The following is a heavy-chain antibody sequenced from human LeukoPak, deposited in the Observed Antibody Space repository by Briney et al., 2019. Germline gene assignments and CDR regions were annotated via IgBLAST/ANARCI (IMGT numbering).Heavy chain of an antibody. J-gene: IGHJ4*02. CDR3: ASSWIVAGIIDY. D-gene: IGHD6-19*01. CDR1: GFTVSTNC. Sequence: GGSLRLSCAASGFTVSTNCMTWVRQAPGKGLEWVSTIYSGGTTYYADSVKGRFTISRDNAKNSLYLQMNSLRAGDTAVYYCASSWIVAGIIDYWGQGTLVTVSS. CDR2: IYSGGTT. V-gene: IGHV3-53*01.